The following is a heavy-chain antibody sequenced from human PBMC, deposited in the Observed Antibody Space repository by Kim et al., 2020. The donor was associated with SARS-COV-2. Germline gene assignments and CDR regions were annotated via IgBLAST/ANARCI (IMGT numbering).Heavy chain of an antibody. J-gene: IGHJ4*02. D-gene: IGHD3-22*01. V-gene: IGHV5-10-1*01. CDR3: ARRYGSSGFDY. Sequence: DSYPHYIPSIRGHGTISADKSISTAYLQWSSLKASDTAMYYCARRYGSSGFDYWGRGTLVTVSS. CDR2: DSYP.